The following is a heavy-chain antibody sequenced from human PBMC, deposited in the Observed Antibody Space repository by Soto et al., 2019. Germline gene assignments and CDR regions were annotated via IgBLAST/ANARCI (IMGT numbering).Heavy chain of an antibody. CDR3: AKGARSYYYYGMDV. CDR1: GFTFSSYA. Sequence: TRGSLRLSCAASGFTFSSYAMSWVRQAPGKGLEWVSAISGSGGSTYYADSVKGRFTISRDNSKNTLYQQMNSLRAEDTAVYYCAKGARSYYYYGMDVWGQGTTVTVSS. J-gene: IGHJ6*02. CDR2: ISGSGGST. D-gene: IGHD3-16*01. V-gene: IGHV3-23*01.